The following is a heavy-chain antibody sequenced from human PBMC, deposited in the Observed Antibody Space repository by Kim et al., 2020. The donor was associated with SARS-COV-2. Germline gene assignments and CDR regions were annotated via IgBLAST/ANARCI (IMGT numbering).Heavy chain of an antibody. CDR3: ARLWDSSTTHFDY. J-gene: IGHJ4*02. Sequence: GESLKISCKASGYRFIDYWIGWVRHMPGKGLEWMGLIYPRGSDRRDSPSFQGHVTLSVDKSIDTAYLQWTSLTTSDSATYYCARLWDSSTTHFDYWGQGT. V-gene: IGHV5-51*01. CDR2: IYPRGSDR. D-gene: IGHD3-16*01. CDR1: GYRFIDYW.